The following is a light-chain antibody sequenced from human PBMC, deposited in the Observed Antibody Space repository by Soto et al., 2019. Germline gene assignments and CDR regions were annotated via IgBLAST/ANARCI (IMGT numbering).Light chain of an antibody. CDR1: QSISSW. Sequence: DLQMTQSPSTLSASVVDRVTITCRASQSISSWLAWYQQKPGKAPDLLIYSASTLQSGVPSRFSGSGSETEFSLTIRALQPEDFATYYCQQLSRYPLTFGGGTKVDI. CDR2: SAS. V-gene: IGKV1-9*01. CDR3: QQLSRYPLT. J-gene: IGKJ4*01.